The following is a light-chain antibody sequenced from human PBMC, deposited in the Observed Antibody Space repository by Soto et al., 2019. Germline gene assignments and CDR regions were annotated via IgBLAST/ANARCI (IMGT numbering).Light chain of an antibody. CDR2: DAS. Sequence: DLQMTQSPSSLSASVGDRVTITCQASRDITNYLNWYQQRPGKAPKLLIYDASNLETGVSSRFSGSGSGTDFTFTISSLQPEDIATYYCQQYNNLPLTFGGGTKVEI. CDR1: RDITNY. V-gene: IGKV1-33*01. CDR3: QQYNNLPLT. J-gene: IGKJ4*01.